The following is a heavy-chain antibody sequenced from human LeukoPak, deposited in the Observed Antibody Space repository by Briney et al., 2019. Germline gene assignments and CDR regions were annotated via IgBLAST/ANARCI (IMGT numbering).Heavy chain of an antibody. CDR2: ISWNSGSV. D-gene: IGHD6-19*01. Sequence: GGSLRLSCVASGFTFDGYAMHWVRQAPGKGLEWVSGISWNSGSVGYADSVKGRSTISRDNAKNSLYLQMDSLRADDTALYYCAKDFLGAGYSSGWYGSWGQGTQVTVSS. V-gene: IGHV3-9*01. J-gene: IGHJ5*02. CDR3: AKDFLGAGYSSGWYGS. CDR1: GFTFDGYA.